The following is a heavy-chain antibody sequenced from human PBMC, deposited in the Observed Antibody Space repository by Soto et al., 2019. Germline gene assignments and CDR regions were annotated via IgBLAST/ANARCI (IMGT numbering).Heavy chain of an antibody. CDR2: INPSGGST. CDR1: GYTFTSYY. Sequence: ASVKVSCKASGYTFTSYYMHWVRQAPGQGLEWMGIINPSGGSTSYAQKFQGRVTMTRDTSTSTVYMELSSLRSEDTAVYYCAKGRMSAIGPYYYYGMDVWGQGTTVTVS. J-gene: IGHJ6*02. V-gene: IGHV1-46*01. D-gene: IGHD2-8*01. CDR3: AKGRMSAIGPYYYYGMDV.